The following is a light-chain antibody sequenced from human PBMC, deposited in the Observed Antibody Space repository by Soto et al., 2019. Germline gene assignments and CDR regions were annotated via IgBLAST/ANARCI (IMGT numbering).Light chain of an antibody. CDR3: QQYNNYPYT. CDR2: DAS. J-gene: IGKJ2*01. CDR1: ESIGAW. V-gene: IGKV1-5*01. Sequence: DIQMTQSPFTLSASVGDRVTITCRASESIGAWLAWYQQKPGKAPKLLIYDASSLESGVPSRFSGSASGTQFTLTISSLQPDDFATYCCQQYNNYPYTFGQGTKLEFK.